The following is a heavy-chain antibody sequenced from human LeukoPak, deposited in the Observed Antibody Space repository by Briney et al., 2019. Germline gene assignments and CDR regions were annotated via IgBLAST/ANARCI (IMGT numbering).Heavy chain of an antibody. Sequence: TSETLSLTCTVSGDSMSTYYWTWIQQPPGKGLEWIGYIYNSGSTNYNPSLKSRVTISVDTSKNQFSLKLTSVTAADTAVYYCARGVGSGYTDDWGQGTLVTVSS. CDR1: GDSMSTYY. V-gene: IGHV4-59*01. D-gene: IGHD5-12*01. CDR2: IYNSGST. J-gene: IGHJ4*02. CDR3: ARGVGSGYTDD.